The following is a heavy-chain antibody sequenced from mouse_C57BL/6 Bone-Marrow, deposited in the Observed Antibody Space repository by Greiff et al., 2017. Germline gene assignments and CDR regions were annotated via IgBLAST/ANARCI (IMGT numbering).Heavy chain of an antibody. CDR1: GYTFTSYW. D-gene: IGHD1-1*01. J-gene: IGHJ4*01. CDR3: AGDSSLFFYAMDY. V-gene: IGHV1-64*01. CDR2: IHPNSGST. Sequence: QVQLQQPGAELVKPGASVKLSCKASGYTFTSYWMHWVKQRPGQGLEWIGMIHPNSGSTNYNEKFKSKATLTVDKSSSTAYMQLSSLTSEDSAVYYCAGDSSLFFYAMDYWGQGTSVTVSS.